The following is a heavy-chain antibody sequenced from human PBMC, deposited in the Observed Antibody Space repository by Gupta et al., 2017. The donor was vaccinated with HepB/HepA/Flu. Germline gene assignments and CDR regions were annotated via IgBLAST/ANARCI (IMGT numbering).Heavy chain of an antibody. J-gene: IGHJ4*02. CDR3: AKEGGGLPTVRCMDD. V-gene: IGHV3-9*01. D-gene: IGHD2-15*01. CDR2: ISWNGDAV. Sequence: EVHLVESGGTLVQPGRSLRLSCTASGFTFGDYAMHWVRQAPGKGLEWVSGISWNGDAVGYSDSVKGRFTISRDNAKNSLYLEMNSLRAEDTAIYYCAKEGGGLPTVRCMDDWGQGTPVTVSS. CDR1: GFTFGDYA.